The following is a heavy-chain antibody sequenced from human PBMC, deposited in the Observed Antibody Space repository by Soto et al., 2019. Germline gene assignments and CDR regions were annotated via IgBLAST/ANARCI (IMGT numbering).Heavy chain of an antibody. CDR1: GGSISSYY. V-gene: IGHV4-59*08. D-gene: IGHD5-12*01. CDR3: ARALDGYSGYYHYYFDY. Sequence: PSETLSLTCTVSGGSISSYYWSWIRQPPGKGLEWIGYIYYSGSTNYNPSLKSRVTISVDTSKNQFSLKLSSVTAADTAVYYCARALDGYSGYYHYYFDYWGQGTLVTVSS. CDR2: IYYSGST. J-gene: IGHJ4*02.